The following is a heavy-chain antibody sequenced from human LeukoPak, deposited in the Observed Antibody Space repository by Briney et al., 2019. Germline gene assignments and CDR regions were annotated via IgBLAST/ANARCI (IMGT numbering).Heavy chain of an antibody. Sequence: ASVKVSCKASGYTFTGYHIHWVRRAPGQGLEWMGWINPYSGVTNYAQQFQARVTVTRDTSISTAYMDLSSLRSEDTAVYYCARGTRSQDPWGQGTLVTVSS. V-gene: IGHV1-2*02. CDR3: ARGTRSQDP. CDR1: GYTFTGYH. D-gene: IGHD3/OR15-3a*01. CDR2: INPYSGVT. J-gene: IGHJ5*02.